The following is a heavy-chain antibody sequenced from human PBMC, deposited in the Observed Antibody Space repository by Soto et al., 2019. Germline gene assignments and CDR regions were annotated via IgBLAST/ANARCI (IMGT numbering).Heavy chain of an antibody. J-gene: IGHJ6*02. CDR3: PRRRKVDAGCSAYYSAFDV. D-gene: IGHD2-15*01. CDR2: VYPGASDT. Sequence: PGESLKISCQASGYTFSKYWIAWVRQMPGQGLEYVGIVYPGASDTRYSPSFQGQVTISVDTSTSTAYMQWDSLKASDSAMYYCPRRRKVDAGCSAYYSAFDVWGQGTTVTVSS. CDR1: GYTFSKYW. V-gene: IGHV5-51*01.